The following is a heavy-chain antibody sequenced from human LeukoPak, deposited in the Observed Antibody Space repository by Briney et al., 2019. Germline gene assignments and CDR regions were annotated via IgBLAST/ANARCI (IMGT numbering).Heavy chain of an antibody. D-gene: IGHD2-15*01. J-gene: IGHJ4*02. CDR3: LRDQDCSGGDCQVC. Sequence: PSETLSLTCTFSGGSLSSGNYQWGWIRQPPGKGLEWIALISHSGTTYYNPSLKSRVTMSVDTSKNQFSLKLNSVTAADTAVYYCLRDQDCSGGDCQVCWGQGTLVIVSS. V-gene: IGHV4-39*02. CDR1: GGSLSSGNYQ. CDR2: ISHSGTT.